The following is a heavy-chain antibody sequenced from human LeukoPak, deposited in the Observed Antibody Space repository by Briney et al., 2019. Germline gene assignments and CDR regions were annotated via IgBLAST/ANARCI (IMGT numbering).Heavy chain of an antibody. V-gene: IGHV1-69*06. CDR1: GYTFTSYG. CDR2: IIPIFGTA. Sequence: ASVKVSCKASGYTFTSYGISWVRQAPGQGLEWMGGIIPIFGTANYAQKFQGRVTITADKSTSTAYMELSSLRSEDTAVYYCASSRTNYHYMDVWGKGTTVTVSS. D-gene: IGHD1-1*01. CDR3: ASSRTNYHYMDV. J-gene: IGHJ6*03.